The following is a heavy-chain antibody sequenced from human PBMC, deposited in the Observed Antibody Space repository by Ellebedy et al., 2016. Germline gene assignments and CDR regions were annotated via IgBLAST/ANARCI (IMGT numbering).Heavy chain of an antibody. CDR1: RFTFSTYP. J-gene: IGHJ3*02. Sequence: GGSLRLXXAASRFTFSTYPMHWVRHAPGKGLEWVAVIAYDGSNEVYADSVKGRFTISRENFKNTLYLQINSLRPEDTAVYYCAKDVSRYRRGAFDIWGQGTAITVSS. D-gene: IGHD2-15*01. CDR2: IAYDGSNE. V-gene: IGHV3-30*04. CDR3: AKDVSRYRRGAFDI.